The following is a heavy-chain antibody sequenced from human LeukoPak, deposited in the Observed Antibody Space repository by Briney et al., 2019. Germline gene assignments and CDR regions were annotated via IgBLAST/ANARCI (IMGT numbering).Heavy chain of an antibody. V-gene: IGHV1-18*01. CDR2: ISAYNGNT. J-gene: IGHJ6*03. CDR1: GYTFTSYG. Sequence: ASVKVFCKASGYTFTSYGISWVRQAPGQGLEWMGWISAYNGNTNYAQKLQGRVTMTTDTSTSTAYMELRSLRSDDTAVYYCARNVGGYCSSTSCREVDYYYMDVWGKGTTVTVSS. D-gene: IGHD2-2*03. CDR3: ARNVGGYCSSTSCREVDYYYMDV.